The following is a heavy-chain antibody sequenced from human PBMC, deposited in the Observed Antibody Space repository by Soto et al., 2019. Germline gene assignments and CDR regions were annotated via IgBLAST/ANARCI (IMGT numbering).Heavy chain of an antibody. CDR3: ARDTVRRVVRPLPVTTVPSYYYCMDV. V-gene: IGHV3-30-3*01. CDR2: ISYDGSNK. CDR1: GFTFSSYA. J-gene: IGHJ6*02. Sequence: QVQLVESGGGVVQPGRSLRLSCAASGFTFSSYAMHWVRQAPGKGLEWVAVISYDGSNKYYTDSVKGRFTISRDNSSNTLYLQMNSLRAEDTAVYYCARDTVRRVVRPLPVTTVPSYYYCMDVWGQGTTVTVSS. D-gene: IGHD4-17*01.